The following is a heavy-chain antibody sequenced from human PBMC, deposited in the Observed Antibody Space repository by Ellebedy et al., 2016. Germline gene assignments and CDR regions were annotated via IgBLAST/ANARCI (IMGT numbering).Heavy chain of an antibody. V-gene: IGHV3-23*01. D-gene: IGHD6-19*01. Sequence: GGSLRLSCAASGFTFSSYAMSRVRQAPGKGLEWVSAISGSGGSTYYADSVKGRFTISRDNSKNTLYLQMGSLRAEDMAVYYCARDSGSVAGTYSDLYYFDYWGQGTLVTVSS. CDR1: GFTFSSYA. CDR3: ARDSGSVAGTYSDLYYFDY. CDR2: ISGSGGST. J-gene: IGHJ4*02.